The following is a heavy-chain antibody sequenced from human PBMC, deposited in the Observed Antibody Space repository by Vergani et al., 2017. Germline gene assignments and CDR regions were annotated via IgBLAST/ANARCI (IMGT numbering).Heavy chain of an antibody. J-gene: IGHJ4*02. V-gene: IGHV3-30*02. CDR3: AKHFRGWGIDY. D-gene: IGHD3-16*01. CDR1: GSTLSNYD. CDR2: IQFDGSNQ. Sequence: VQLVESGGGLVQPGGSLRLSCATSGSTLSNYDMQWIRQGPGKGLEFVAFIQFDGSNQYYADSVKGRFTLSRDFSKNTLYLQMNSRRTDDAATYYCAKHFRGWGIDYWGQGTQVIVSS.